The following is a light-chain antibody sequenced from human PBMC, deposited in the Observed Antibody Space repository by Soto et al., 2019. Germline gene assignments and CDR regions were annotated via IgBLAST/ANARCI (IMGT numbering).Light chain of an antibody. CDR2: TNN. J-gene: IGLJ2*01. Sequence: QSVLTQPPSVSGTPGHKVSISCSGSTSNLGGNTVNWYQQLPGTAPKLLIYTNNQRPSGVPDRFSGSKSGPSSSLAISGLRSGDEDDFYGAACDDSLNAVVFGGGTKVTVL. CDR3: AACDDSLNAVV. CDR1: TSNLGGNT. V-gene: IGLV1-44*01.